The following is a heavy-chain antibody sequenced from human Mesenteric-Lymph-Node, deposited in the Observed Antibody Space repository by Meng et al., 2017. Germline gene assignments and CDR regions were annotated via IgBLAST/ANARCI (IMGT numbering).Heavy chain of an antibody. Sequence: ASVKVSCKVSGYTLTELSMHWVRQAPGKGLEWMGGFDPEDGETIYAQKFQGRVTMTEDTSTDTAYMELSSLRSEDTAVYYCATAIAAGPRMSSFHRYYYYGMDVWGQGTTVTVSS. D-gene: IGHD6-13*01. V-gene: IGHV1-24*01. CDR2: FDPEDGET. J-gene: IGHJ6*02. CDR1: GYTLTELS. CDR3: ATAIAAGPRMSSFHRYYYYGMDV.